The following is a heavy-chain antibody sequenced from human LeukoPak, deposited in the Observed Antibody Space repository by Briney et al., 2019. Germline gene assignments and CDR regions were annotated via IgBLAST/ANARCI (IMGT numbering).Heavy chain of an antibody. D-gene: IGHD3-22*01. V-gene: IGHV4-39*01. CDR3: ARGGYYYDSSGWYS. J-gene: IGHJ3*01. CDR2: IYYSGST. Sequence: WVRQAPGKGLEWIGSIYYSGSTYYNPSLKSRVTISVDTSKNQFSLKLSSVTAADTAVYYCARGGYYYDSSGWYSWGQGTMVTVSS.